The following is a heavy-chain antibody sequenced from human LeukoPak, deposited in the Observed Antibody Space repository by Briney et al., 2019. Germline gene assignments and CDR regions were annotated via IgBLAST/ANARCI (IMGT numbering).Heavy chain of an antibody. CDR3: ARSGYNYGLD. J-gene: IGHJ4*02. CDR1: GYTFTDSY. D-gene: IGHD5-18*01. Sequence: ASVKVSCKASGYTFTDSYMHWVRPAPGQGLEWMANISPKSGVTEYAQKFQGRVTVTRDTSIATAYIELNSLTSDDTAVYYCARSGYNYGLDWGQGTLVTVSS. CDR2: ISPKSGVT. V-gene: IGHV1-2*02.